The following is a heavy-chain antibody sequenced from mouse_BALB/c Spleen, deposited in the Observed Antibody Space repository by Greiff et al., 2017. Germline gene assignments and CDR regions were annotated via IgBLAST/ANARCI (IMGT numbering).Heavy chain of an antibody. D-gene: IGHD1-2*01. Sequence: VHVKQSGAELVRSGASVKLSCTASGFNIKDYYMHWVKQRPEQGLEWIGWIDPENGDTEYAPKFQGKATMTADSSSNTAYLQLSSLTSEDTAVYYCNEAITTATYWGQGTLVTVSA. V-gene: IGHV14-4*02. CDR2: IDPENGDT. CDR1: GFNIKDYY. CDR3: NEAITTATY. J-gene: IGHJ3*01.